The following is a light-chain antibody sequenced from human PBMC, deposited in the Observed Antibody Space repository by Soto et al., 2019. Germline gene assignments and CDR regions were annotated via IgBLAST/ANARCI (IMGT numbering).Light chain of an antibody. V-gene: IGLV2-14*01. CDR2: DVN. J-gene: IGLJ2*01. Sequence: QSALTQPASVSGSPGQSITISCTGTSSDVGGYNYVSWHQQHPGKAPKVMIYDVNNRPSGVSNRFSGSKSGNTASLTISGLQAEDEADYYCSSYTSSGTFVVFGGGTQLTVL. CDR1: SSDVGGYNY. CDR3: SSYTSSGTFVV.